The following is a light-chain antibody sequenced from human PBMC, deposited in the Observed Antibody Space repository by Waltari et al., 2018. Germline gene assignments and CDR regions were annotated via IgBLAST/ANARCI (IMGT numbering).Light chain of an antibody. CDR3: AIWYSSTWV. V-gene: IGLV5-39*01. Sequence: QPVLTQPTSLSASPGASARFTCTLRSGINVGTYSIYWYQRKPGSPPLYLLRYKSDSDAQQGSGVPSRFSGSNDASTNAGLLLISGLQSADEADYFCAIWYSSTWVFGGGTRLTVL. CDR1: SGINVGTYS. CDR2: YKSDSDA. J-gene: IGLJ3*02.